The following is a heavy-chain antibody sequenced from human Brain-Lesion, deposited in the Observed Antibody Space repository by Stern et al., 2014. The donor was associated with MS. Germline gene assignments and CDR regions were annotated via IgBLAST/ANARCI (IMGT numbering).Heavy chain of an antibody. CDR1: GGSISSGSDY. CDR3: ASGYRIFDY. Sequence: QMQLAQSGPGLVKPSQTLSLTCTVSGGSISSGSDYWSWIRQPVGKGLEWIGRIHPGGGAFYTPSLKGRVTISTDPSMNQFSLELNSATAADTAIYYCASGYRIFDYWGQGILVTVSS. D-gene: IGHD5-18*01. J-gene: IGHJ4*02. V-gene: IGHV4-61*02. CDR2: IHPGGGA.